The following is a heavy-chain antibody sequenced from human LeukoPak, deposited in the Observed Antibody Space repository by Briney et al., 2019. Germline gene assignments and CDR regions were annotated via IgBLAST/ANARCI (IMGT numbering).Heavy chain of an antibody. CDR3: ARDLLGYCSGGSCSGLR. D-gene: IGHD2-15*01. CDR2: ISYDGSNK. CDR1: GFTFSSYA. J-gene: IGHJ4*02. Sequence: GRSLRLSCAASGFTFSSYAMHWVRQAPGKGLEWVAVISYDGSNKYYADSVKGRFTISRDNSKNTLYLQMNSLRAEDTAVYYCARDLLGYCSGGSCSGLRWGQGALVTVSS. V-gene: IGHV3-30*04.